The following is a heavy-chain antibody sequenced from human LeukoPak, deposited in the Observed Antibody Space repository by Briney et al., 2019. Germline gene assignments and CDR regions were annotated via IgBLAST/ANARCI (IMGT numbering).Heavy chain of an antibody. CDR2: IRSKARSYAT. J-gene: IGHJ4*02. CDR3: TRQVDEGY. Sequence: PGGSLKLSCAASGVSFSTSGMHWVRQASGKGLDWVGRIRSKARSYATTYAESVKGRFTISRDDSKNTAYLQMNSLKTEDTAVYYCTRQVDEGYWGQGTLVTVSS. CDR1: GVSFSTSG. D-gene: IGHD5-12*01. V-gene: IGHV3-73*01.